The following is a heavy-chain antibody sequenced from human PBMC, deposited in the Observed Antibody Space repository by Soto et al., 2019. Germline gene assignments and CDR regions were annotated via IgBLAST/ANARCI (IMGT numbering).Heavy chain of an antibody. CDR2: ISSSGSTI. CDR1: GFTFSDYY. Sequence: PGGSLRLSCAASGFTFSDYYMSWIRQAPGKGLEWVSYISSSGSTIYYADSVKGRFTISRDNAKNSLYLQMNSLRAEDTAVYYCARDRWADSSSWIDAFDIWGQGTRVTVAS. D-gene: IGHD6-13*01. CDR3: ARDRWADSSSWIDAFDI. J-gene: IGHJ3*02. V-gene: IGHV3-11*01.